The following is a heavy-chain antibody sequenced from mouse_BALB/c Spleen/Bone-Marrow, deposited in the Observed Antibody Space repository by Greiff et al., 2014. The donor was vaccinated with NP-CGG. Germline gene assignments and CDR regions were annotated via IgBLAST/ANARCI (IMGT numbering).Heavy chain of an antibody. CDR2: ISSGGSYT. CDR3: ARQYGNLGVMDY. Sequence: EVKLVESGGDLVKPGGSLKLSCAASGFTFSSYGMSWVRQTPDKRLEWVATISSGGSYTYYPDSVKGRFTISRDNAKNTLYLQMSSLKSEDTAMYYCARQYGNLGVMDYWGQGTSVTVSS. V-gene: IGHV5-6*02. CDR1: GFTFSSYG. D-gene: IGHD2-1*01. J-gene: IGHJ4*01.